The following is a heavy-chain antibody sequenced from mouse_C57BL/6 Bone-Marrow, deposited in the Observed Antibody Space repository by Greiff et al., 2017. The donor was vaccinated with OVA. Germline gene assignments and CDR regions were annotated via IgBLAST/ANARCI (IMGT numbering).Heavy chain of an antibody. CDR3: ARDGLYYYGSSLYFDY. V-gene: IGHV1-19*01. CDR1: GYTFTDYY. CDR2: INPYNGGT. D-gene: IGHD1-1*01. J-gene: IGHJ2*01. Sequence: EVQLQQSGPVLVKPGASVKMSCKASGYTFTDYYMNWVKQSHGKSLEWIGVINPYNGGTSYNQKFKGKATLTVDKSSSTAYMELNSLTSEDSAVYYCARDGLYYYGSSLYFDYWGQGTTLTVSS.